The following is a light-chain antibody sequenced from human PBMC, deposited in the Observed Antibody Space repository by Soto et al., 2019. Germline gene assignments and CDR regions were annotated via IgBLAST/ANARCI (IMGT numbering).Light chain of an antibody. CDR2: KAS. CDR1: QTISRW. J-gene: IGKJ4*01. V-gene: IGKV1-5*03. Sequence: DIQMTQSRSTLSASVGDRVTITCRASQTISRWLAWYQQEPGRAPTLLIYKASSLESAVPSRYRGSGSGTDVTPTISGLQSGDFASYDCQEHNSYPLNVGGGTKVDTK. CDR3: QEHNSYPLN.